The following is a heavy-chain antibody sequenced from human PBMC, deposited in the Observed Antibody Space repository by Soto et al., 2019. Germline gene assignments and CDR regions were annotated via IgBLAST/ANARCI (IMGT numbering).Heavy chain of an antibody. J-gene: IGHJ4*02. V-gene: IGHV2-5*01. D-gene: IGHD1-26*01. CDR1: GFSLSTSGAG. CDR3: AHRYGGNYYRWYFDS. Sequence: QIPLKESGPTLVKPTQTLTVTCTFSGFSLSTSGAGVGWIRQSPGKAPEWLALISWKDEKRYNPGLKSRLTITKDTSKNQVVLTMTDLDPVDTATYFCAHRYGGNYYRWYFDSWGQGTLVTVSS. CDR2: ISWKDEK.